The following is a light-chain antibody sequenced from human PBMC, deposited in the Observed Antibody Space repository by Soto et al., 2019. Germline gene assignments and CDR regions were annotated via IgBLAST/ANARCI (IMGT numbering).Light chain of an antibody. CDR3: SSYTASFTVL. J-gene: IGLJ2*01. CDR1: SSDVGAYNY. CDR2: DVD. V-gene: IGLV2-14*01. Sequence: QSALTQPASVSGSPGQSITISCTGTSSDVGAYNYVSWYQQHPGKAPKLMIYDVDNRPSGVSNRISGSKSGNTASLTISGLQDEDEADYYCSSYTASFTVLFGGGTKLTVL.